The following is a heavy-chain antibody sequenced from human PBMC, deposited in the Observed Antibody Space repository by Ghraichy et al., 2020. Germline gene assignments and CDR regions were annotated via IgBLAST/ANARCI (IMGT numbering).Heavy chain of an antibody. CDR3: ARVPKQWLTPYYYYGMDV. V-gene: IGHV3-66*01. J-gene: IGHJ6*02. Sequence: GGSLRLSCAASGFTVSSNYMSWVRQAPGKGLEWVSVIYSGGSAYYADSVKGRFTISRDNSKNTLYLQMNSLRAEDTAVYYCARVPKQWLTPYYYYGMDVWGQGTTVTVSS. CDR1: GFTVSSNY. CDR2: IYSGGSA. D-gene: IGHD6-19*01.